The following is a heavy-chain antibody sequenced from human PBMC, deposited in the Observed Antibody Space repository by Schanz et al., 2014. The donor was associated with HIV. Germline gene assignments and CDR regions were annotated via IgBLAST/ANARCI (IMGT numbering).Heavy chain of an antibody. CDR3: ARDAARYFDWSYYFDF. Sequence: EVQLVESGGGLEQPGGSLRLSCEASGFTLSSYSMNWVRQAPGKGLEWISYISGSSSTIYYAGSVKGRFTISRDNAKNSLYLQMNSLRAEDTAVYYCARDAARYFDWSYYFDFWGQGTLVTVSS. CDR2: ISGSSSTI. V-gene: IGHV3-48*01. CDR1: GFTLSSYS. D-gene: IGHD3-9*01. J-gene: IGHJ4*02.